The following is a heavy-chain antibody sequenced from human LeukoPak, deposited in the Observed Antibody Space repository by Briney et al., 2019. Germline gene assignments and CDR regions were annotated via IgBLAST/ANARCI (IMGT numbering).Heavy chain of an antibody. CDR2: IYYSGST. D-gene: IGHD3-10*01. V-gene: IGHV4-59*01. CDR3: ARGGASSRPFHY. Sequence: PSETLSLTCTVSGGSISSYYWSWIRQPPGKGLEWIGYIYYSGSTNYNPSLKSRVTISVDTSKNQFSLKLSSVTAADSAVYYCARGGASSRPFHYWGQGTLVTVSS. CDR1: GGSISSYY. J-gene: IGHJ4*02.